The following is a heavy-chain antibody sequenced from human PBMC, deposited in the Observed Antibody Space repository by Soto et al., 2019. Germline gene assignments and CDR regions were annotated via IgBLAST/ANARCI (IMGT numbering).Heavy chain of an antibody. J-gene: IGHJ6*03. D-gene: IGHD5-12*01. V-gene: IGHV1-2*02. Sequence: QVQLVQSGAEVRKPGASVKVSCKTSGDSFNAYYLHWVRQAPGQGLEWLGSINPNGGATKYAQKFRGRVAMTRDTSIRTAYMELTSLRSDDTSIYFCARESGGATATLDYYYFYMDVWGQGTTVTVSS. CDR3: ARESGGATATLDYYYFYMDV. CDR1: GDSFNAYY. CDR2: INPNGGAT.